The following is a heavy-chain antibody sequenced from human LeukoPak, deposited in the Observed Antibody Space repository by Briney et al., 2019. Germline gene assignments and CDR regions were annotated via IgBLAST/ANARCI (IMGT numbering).Heavy chain of an antibody. V-gene: IGHV3-30*18. CDR2: ISYDGSNK. Sequence: GGSLRLSCAASGFTFSSYGMHWVRQAPGKGLEWVAVISYDGSNKYYADSVKGRFTISRDNSKNTLYLQMNSLRAEGTAVYYCAKVGGRGCSSTSCHDYWGQGTLVTVSS. D-gene: IGHD2-2*01. J-gene: IGHJ4*02. CDR3: AKVGGRGCSSTSCHDY. CDR1: GFTFSSYG.